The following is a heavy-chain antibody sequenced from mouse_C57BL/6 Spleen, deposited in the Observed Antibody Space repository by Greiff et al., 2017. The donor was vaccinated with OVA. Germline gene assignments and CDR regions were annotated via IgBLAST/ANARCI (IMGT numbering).Heavy chain of an antibody. CDR2: IDPSDSYT. J-gene: IGHJ2*01. V-gene: IGHV1-69*01. Sequence: QVQLQQPGAELMMPGASVKLSCKASGYTFTSYWMHWVKQRPGQGLEWIGEIDPSDSYTNYNQKFKGKSTLTVDKSSSTAYMQLSSLTSEDSAVYYCARGSYYGSSCFDYWGQGTTLTVSS. CDR1: GYTFTSYW. D-gene: IGHD1-1*01. CDR3: ARGSYYGSSCFDY.